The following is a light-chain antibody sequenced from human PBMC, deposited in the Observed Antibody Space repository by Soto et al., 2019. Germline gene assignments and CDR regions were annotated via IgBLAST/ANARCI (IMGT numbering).Light chain of an antibody. J-gene: IGKJ2*01. V-gene: IGKV1-33*01. CDR1: QDSKKL. Sequence: DIEMTQSPSSVSASAGDRVTVTCQASQDSKKLLNWFQQKPGAAPQLLIYDASNLETGVPSRFSGSGSGTQFTFTITSLQPEDAGTYFCQQYDTLPYTFAQGTKVEI. CDR3: QQYDTLPYT. CDR2: DAS.